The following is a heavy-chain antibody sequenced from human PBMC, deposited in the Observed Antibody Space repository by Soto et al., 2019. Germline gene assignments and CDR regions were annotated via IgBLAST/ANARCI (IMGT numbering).Heavy chain of an antibody. CDR2: MDPNSGST. CDR1: GYTFTTYD. D-gene: IGHD3-3*01. V-gene: IGHV1-8*01. Sequence: ASVKVSCKASGYTFTTYDINWVRQAPGQGLEWLGWMDPNSGSTGYAQNFQGRITMTRNIPRNTAHMELSSLQSEDTAVYYCARERKFDFWRKGLDVWRQGTTVTVSS. CDR3: ARERKFDFWRKGLDV. J-gene: IGHJ6*02.